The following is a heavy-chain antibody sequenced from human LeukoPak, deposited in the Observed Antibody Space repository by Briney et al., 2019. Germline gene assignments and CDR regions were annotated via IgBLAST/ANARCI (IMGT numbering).Heavy chain of an antibody. V-gene: IGHV4-59*01. CDR2: IYYSGST. CDR3: ARASSTRYDY. CDR1: GGSISSYY. D-gene: IGHD1-26*01. Sequence: SETLSLTCTGSGGSISSYYWSWIRQPPGKGLEWIGYIYYSGSTNYNPSLKSRVTISVDTSKNQFSLKLSSVTAADTAVYYCARASSTRYDYWGQGTLVTVSS. J-gene: IGHJ4*02.